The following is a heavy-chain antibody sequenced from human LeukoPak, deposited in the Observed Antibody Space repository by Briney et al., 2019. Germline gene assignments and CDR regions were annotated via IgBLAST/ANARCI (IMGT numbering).Heavy chain of an antibody. CDR1: GYAFTGCY. CDR3: AREDGSDYDGNY. J-gene: IGHJ4*02. D-gene: IGHD3-22*01. CDR2: INPNSGGT. Sequence: ASVKVSCKASGYAFTGCYMHWVRQAPGQGLEWMGWINPNSGGTNYAQKFQGRVTMTRDTSISTAYMELSRLRSDDTAVYYCAREDGSDYDGNYWGQGTLVTVSS. V-gene: IGHV1-2*02.